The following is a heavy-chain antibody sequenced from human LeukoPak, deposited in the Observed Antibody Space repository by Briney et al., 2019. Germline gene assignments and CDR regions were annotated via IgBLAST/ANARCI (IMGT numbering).Heavy chain of an antibody. V-gene: IGHV4-61*02. CDR3: ARAATYYYYYMDV. CDR1: GGSISSGSYY. Sequence: PSETLSLTCTVSGGSISSGSYYWSWIRQPAGKVLEWIGRIYTSGSTNYTPSLKSRVTISVDTSKNQFSLKLSSVTAADTAVYYCARAATYYYYYMDVWGKGTTVTISS. CDR2: IYTSGST. J-gene: IGHJ6*03.